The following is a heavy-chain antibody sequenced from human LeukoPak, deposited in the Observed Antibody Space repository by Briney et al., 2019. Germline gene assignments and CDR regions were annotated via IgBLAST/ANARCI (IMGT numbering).Heavy chain of an antibody. V-gene: IGHV1-69*05. CDR2: IIPIFGTA. J-gene: IGHJ4*02. CDR3: ARDSRITAGDSSGYYEYFDY. Sequence: ASVKVSCKASGGTFSSYAISWVRQAPGQGLEWMGGIIPIFGTANYAQKFQGRVTITTDESTSTAYMELSSLKSEDTAVYYCARDSRITAGDSSGYYEYFDYWGQGTLVTVSS. D-gene: IGHD3-22*01. CDR1: GGTFSSYA.